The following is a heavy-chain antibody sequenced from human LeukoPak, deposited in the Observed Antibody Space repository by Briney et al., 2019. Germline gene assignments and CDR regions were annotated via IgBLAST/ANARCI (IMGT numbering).Heavy chain of an antibody. CDR2: INPSGGST. D-gene: IGHD5-24*01. CDR3: ARVGARRDGYNYFDY. Sequence: ASVKVSCEASGYTFTSYYMHWVRQAPGQGLEWMGIINPSGGSTSYAQKFQGRVTMTRDTSTSTVYMELSSLRSEDTAVYYCARVGARRDGYNYFDYWGQGTLVTVSS. CDR1: GYTFTSYY. V-gene: IGHV1-46*01. J-gene: IGHJ4*02.